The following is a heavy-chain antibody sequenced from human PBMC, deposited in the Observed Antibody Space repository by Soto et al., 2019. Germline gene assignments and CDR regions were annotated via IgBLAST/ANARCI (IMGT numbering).Heavy chain of an antibody. V-gene: IGHV4-59*13. Sequence: SETLSLTCTVSGGSMRNDYWSWIRQPPGKGLEWIGYVSDSGDTNYSPALKSRVTIAVDTSKNQFSLRVTSVTAADTAVYYCARDRVGVSLNLFDSWGRGILVIVSS. CDR3: ARDRVGVSLNLFDS. CDR2: VSDSGDT. D-gene: IGHD1-26*01. CDR1: GGSMRNDY. J-gene: IGHJ4*02.